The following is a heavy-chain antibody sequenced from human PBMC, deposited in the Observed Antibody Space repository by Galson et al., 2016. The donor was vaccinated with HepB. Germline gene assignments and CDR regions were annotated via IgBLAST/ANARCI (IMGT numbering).Heavy chain of an antibody. V-gene: IGHV3-23*01. J-gene: IGHJ3*02. CDR1: GFTFTSFV. CDR2: ISSSGGST. CDR3: AKDRIGVIADAFDM. Sequence: SLRLSCAASGFTFTSFVMTWVRQAPGKGLEWVSSISSSGGSTNYADSVKGRFTISRDNSKNMLYLQMDSLGAEDKAVYYCAKDRIGVIADAFDMWGQGIMVTVSS. D-gene: IGHD1-26*01.